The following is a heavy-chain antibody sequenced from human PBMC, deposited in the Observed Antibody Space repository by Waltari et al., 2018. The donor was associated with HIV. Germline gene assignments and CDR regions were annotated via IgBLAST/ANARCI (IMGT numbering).Heavy chain of an antibody. V-gene: IGHV1-2*02. CDR2: INPNSGGT. J-gene: IGHJ4*02. CDR3: ATALYSSSSAGSIDY. D-gene: IGHD6-6*01. Sequence: QVQLVQSGAEVKKHGASVKVSCQASGYTFTGFYMHWVRQAPGQGLEWMGWINPNSGGTNYAQKFQGRVTMTRDTSISTAYMELSRLRSDDTAVYYCATALYSSSSAGSIDYWGQGTLVTVSS. CDR1: GYTFTGFY.